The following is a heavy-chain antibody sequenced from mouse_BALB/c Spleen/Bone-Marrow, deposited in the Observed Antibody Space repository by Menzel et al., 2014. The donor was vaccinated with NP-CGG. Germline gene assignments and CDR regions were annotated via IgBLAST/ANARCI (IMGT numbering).Heavy chain of an antibody. Sequence: EVQVVESGGNLVKSGGSLKLSRAASGFTFSSYGMSWVRQTPEKRLEWVATISGGGSYTFYPDSVKGRFTISRDNAKNNLYLQLSSLRSEDTALYYCARHAYYDQTEVSFVYWGQGTLVTVSA. CDR1: GFTFSSYG. J-gene: IGHJ3*01. V-gene: IGHV5-9-2*01. D-gene: IGHD2-4*01. CDR3: ARHAYYDQTEVSFVY. CDR2: ISGGGSYT.